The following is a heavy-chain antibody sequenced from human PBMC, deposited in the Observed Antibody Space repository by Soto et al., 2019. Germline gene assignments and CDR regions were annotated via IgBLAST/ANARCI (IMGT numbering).Heavy chain of an antibody. D-gene: IGHD3-3*01. CDR2: ISGSGGST. J-gene: IGHJ4*02. V-gene: IGHV3-23*01. Sequence: EVQLLESGGGLVQPGGSLRLSCAASGFTFSSYAMSWVRQAPGKGLEWVSAISGSGGSTYYADSVKGRFTISRDNSKNTLYLQMNSLRAEDTAVYYCAKDITIFGVVIMGFDYWGQGTLVTVSS. CDR1: GFTFSSYA. CDR3: AKDITIFGVVIMGFDY.